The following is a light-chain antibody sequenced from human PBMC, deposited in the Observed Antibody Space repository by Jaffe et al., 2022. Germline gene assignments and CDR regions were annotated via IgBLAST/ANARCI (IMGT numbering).Light chain of an antibody. CDR3: QQSKTFPYT. Sequence: IQMTQSPSSLSASVGDRVTITCRASQTIDNYLDWYQQKPGKAPKLLIYAASSLQSGVSSRFSGSASGTEFTLTISSLQPEDFATYYCQQSKTFPYTFGQGTKLEIK. J-gene: IGKJ2*01. CDR2: AAS. V-gene: IGKV1-39*01. CDR1: QTIDNY.